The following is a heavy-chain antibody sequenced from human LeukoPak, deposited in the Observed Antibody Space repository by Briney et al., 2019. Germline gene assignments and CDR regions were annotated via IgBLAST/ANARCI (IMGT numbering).Heavy chain of an antibody. D-gene: IGHD3-10*01. J-gene: IGHJ4*02. V-gene: IGHV3-48*03. CDR1: GFTFSSYE. Sequence: GGSLRLSCAASGFTFSSYEMNWVRQAPGKGLEWVSYISRSGSTRTYADSVKGRFTISRDNAKNSLYLQMNSLRAEDTAVYYCARVGGGRVRLWFGELLGPFDYWGQGTLVTVSS. CDR3: ARVGGGRVRLWFGELLGPFDY. CDR2: ISRSGSTR.